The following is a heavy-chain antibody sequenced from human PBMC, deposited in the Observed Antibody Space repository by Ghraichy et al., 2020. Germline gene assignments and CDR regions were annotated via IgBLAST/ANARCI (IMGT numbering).Heavy chain of an antibody. CDR1: GFTFSSYN. D-gene: IGHD3/OR15-3a*01. V-gene: IGHV3-23*01. CDR2: ISGSGNTM. Sequence: GGSLRLSCAASGFTFSSYNMNWVRQAPGKGLEWVSFISGSGNTMYYGDSVKGRFTISRDNSKNTLNLQMNSLRAEDTAVYYCAKDSPDFLTGHYRGPFDNWGQGIRVTVSS. CDR3: AKDSPDFLTGHYRGPFDN. J-gene: IGHJ4*02.